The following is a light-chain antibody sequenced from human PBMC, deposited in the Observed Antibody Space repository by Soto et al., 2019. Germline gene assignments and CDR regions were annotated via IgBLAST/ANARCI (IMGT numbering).Light chain of an antibody. V-gene: IGLV2-8*01. J-gene: IGLJ1*01. CDR1: SSDVGGYNY. CDR2: EVS. Sequence: QAVLTQPPSASGSPGQSVTISCTGTSSDVGGYNYVSWYQQHPGKAPKLMIYEVSKLPSGVPDRFSVSKSGNTASLTVSGLQAEDEADYYCSSYAGSNNPNYVFGTGTKLTVL. CDR3: SSYAGSNNPNYV.